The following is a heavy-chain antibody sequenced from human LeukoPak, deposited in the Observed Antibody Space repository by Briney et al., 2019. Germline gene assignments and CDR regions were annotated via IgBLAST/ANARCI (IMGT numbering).Heavy chain of an antibody. V-gene: IGHV5-51*01. J-gene: IGHJ4*02. D-gene: IGHD2-15*01. CDR3: ARYCSGGSCYFPFDY. CDR2: IYPGDSGT. CDR1: GYSFTSYW. Sequence: GESLKISCKGSGYSFTSYWIGWVRQMPGKGLEWMGIIYPGDSGTRYSPSFQGQVTISADKSISTAYLQWSSLKASDTAMYYCARYCSGGSCYFPFDYWGQGTLVTVSS.